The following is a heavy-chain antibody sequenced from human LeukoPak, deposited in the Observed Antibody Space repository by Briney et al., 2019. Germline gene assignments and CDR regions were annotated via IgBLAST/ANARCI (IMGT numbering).Heavy chain of an antibody. CDR2: INHSGTT. CDR1: GTSFNTYY. J-gene: IGHJ4*02. Sequence: SETLSLTCAVYGTSFNTYYWSWIRQSPEKGLEWIGDINHSGTTNYNPSLKSRVTISVDTSKNQFSLKLTSVTAADTAFYYCARDGSYGGDRPLDYWGQGTLVTVSS. D-gene: IGHD4/OR15-4a*01. V-gene: IGHV4-34*01. CDR3: ARDGSYGGDRPLDY.